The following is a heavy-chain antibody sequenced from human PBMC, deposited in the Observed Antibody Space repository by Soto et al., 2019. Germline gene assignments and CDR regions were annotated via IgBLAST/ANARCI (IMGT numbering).Heavy chain of an antibody. Sequence: GGSLRLSCSSSGFPFSSYWMHWVRQAPGKGLVWVSRINSDGSSKSYSASVKGRFTISREKAKNTLYLQMNSLRAEDTAMYYCARDLAVAVNNLAYWSQGTLVAVSS. V-gene: IGHV3-74*01. CDR1: GFPFSSYW. D-gene: IGHD6-19*01. CDR2: INSDGSSK. J-gene: IGHJ4*02. CDR3: ARDLAVAVNNLAY.